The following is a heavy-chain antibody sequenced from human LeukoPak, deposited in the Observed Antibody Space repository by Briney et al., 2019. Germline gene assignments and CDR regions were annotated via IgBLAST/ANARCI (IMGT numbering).Heavy chain of an antibody. CDR2: ISSSSSYI. D-gene: IGHD4-17*01. V-gene: IGHV3-21*01. CDR3: ARDSLPDYGDYLDAFDI. Sequence: GGSLRLSCAASGLTFSSYSMNWVRQAPGKGLEWVSSISSSSSYIYYADSVKGRFTISRDNAKNSLYLQMNSLRAEDTAVYYCARDSLPDYGDYLDAFDIWGQGTMVTVSS. CDR1: GLTFSSYS. J-gene: IGHJ3*02.